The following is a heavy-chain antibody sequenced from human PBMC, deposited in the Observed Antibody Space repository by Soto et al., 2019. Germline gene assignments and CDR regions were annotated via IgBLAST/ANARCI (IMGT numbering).Heavy chain of an antibody. CDR2: ISYDGSNK. D-gene: IGHD6-19*01. J-gene: IGHJ4*02. Sequence: GGSLRLSCAASGFSFSSYGMQWVRQAPGKGLEWVAVISYDGSNKYYADSVKDRFTISRDNSKKTLYLQMNSLRADDTAVYYCVAGKYFFDYCGQGTLVTVSS. CDR3: VAGKYFFDY. V-gene: IGHV3-30*03. CDR1: GFSFSSYG.